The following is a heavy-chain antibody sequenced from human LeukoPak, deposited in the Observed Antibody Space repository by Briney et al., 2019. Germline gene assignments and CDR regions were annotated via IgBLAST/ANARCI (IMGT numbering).Heavy chain of an antibody. D-gene: IGHD4-17*01. CDR3: ARIGYDYGDYGDY. CDR1: GGSFNEYH. J-gene: IGHJ4*02. V-gene: IGHV4-59*01. CDR2: IYYSGST. Sequence: SETLSLTCAVYGGSFNEYHWSWIRQPPGKGLEWIGYIYYSGSTNYNPSLKSRVTISVDTSKNQFSLKLSSVTAADTAVYYCARIGYDYGDYGDYWGQGTLVTVSS.